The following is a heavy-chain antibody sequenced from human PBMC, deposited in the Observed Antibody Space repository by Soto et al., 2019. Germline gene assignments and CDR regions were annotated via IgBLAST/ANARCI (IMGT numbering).Heavy chain of an antibody. Sequence: GGSLRLSCAASGFTFDDYAMHWVRQAPGKGLEWVSGISWNSGSRGYADSVKGRFTISRDNAKNSLYLQMNSLRAEDTALYYCAKDFESGGYYYMDVWGKGTTVTVSS. CDR1: GFTFDDYA. J-gene: IGHJ6*03. D-gene: IGHD2-15*01. CDR2: ISWNSGSR. V-gene: IGHV3-9*01. CDR3: AKDFESGGYYYMDV.